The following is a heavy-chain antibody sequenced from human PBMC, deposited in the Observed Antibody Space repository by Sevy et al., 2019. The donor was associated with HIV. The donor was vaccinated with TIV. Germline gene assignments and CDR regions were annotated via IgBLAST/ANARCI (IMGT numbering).Heavy chain of an antibody. CDR2: INPNSGGT. Sequence: ASVKVSCKASGYTFTGYYMHWVRQAPGQGLEWMGWINPNSGGTNYAQKFQGWVTMTRDTSISTAYMELSRLRSDDTAVYYCARDGYYYDSSGYYYARVWGAFDIWGQGTMVTVSS. CDR3: ARDGYYYDSSGYYYARVWGAFDI. J-gene: IGHJ3*02. D-gene: IGHD3-22*01. V-gene: IGHV1-2*04. CDR1: GYTFTGYY.